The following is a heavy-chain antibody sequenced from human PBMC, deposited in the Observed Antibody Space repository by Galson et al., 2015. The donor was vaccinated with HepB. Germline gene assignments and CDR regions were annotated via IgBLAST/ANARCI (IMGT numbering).Heavy chain of an antibody. Sequence: SLRLSCAASGFSFTTYWMHWVRQAPGKGLVWVSRISSDGSSINYADSVKGRFTISRDNAKNTVHLQMNSLRAEDTAMYYCARDGYSYEGEGWFDPWGQGTLVTVSS. CDR1: GFSFTTYW. D-gene: IGHD5-18*01. V-gene: IGHV3-74*01. J-gene: IGHJ5*02. CDR2: ISSDGSSI. CDR3: ARDGYSYEGEGWFDP.